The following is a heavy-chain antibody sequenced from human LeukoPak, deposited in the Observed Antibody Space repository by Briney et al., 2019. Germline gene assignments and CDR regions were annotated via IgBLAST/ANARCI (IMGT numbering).Heavy chain of an antibody. CDR2: IRSKAYGGTT. J-gene: IGHJ4*02. V-gene: IGHV3-49*03. CDR3: TRDTPDYDILTGYPVDWYYFDY. D-gene: IGHD3-9*01. Sequence: GGSLRLSCTASGFTFGDYAMSWFRQAPGKGLEWVGFIRSKAYGGTTEYAAPVKGRFTISRDDSKSIAYLQMNSLKTEDTAVYYCTRDTPDYDILTGYPVDWYYFDYWGQGTLVTVSS. CDR1: GFTFGDYA.